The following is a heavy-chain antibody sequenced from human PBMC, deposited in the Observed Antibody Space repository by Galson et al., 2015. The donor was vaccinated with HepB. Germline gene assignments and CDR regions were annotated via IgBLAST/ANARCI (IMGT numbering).Heavy chain of an antibody. CDR2: VDPEDGET. V-gene: IGHV1-69-2*01. D-gene: IGHD1-26*01. Sequence: VKVSCKVSGYTFTDYYMHWVQQAPGKGLEWMGLVDPEDGETIYAEKFQGRVTITADTSTDTAYMELSSLRSEDTAVYYCVIVGATTPAFDIWGQGTMVTVSS. CDR3: VIVGATTPAFDI. CDR1: GYTFTDYY. J-gene: IGHJ3*02.